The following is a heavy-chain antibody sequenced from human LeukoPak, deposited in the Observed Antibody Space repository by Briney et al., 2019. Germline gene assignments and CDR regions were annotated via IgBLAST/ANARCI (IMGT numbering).Heavy chain of an antibody. J-gene: IGHJ4*02. CDR1: GYTFTGYY. CDR3: ARDMIEYSYGNTYFDY. D-gene: IGHD5-18*01. CDR2: INPNSGGT. Sequence: HRASVKVSCKASGYTFTGYYMHWVRQAPGQGLEWMGWINPNSGGTNYAQKFQGRVTMTRDTSISTAYMELSRLRSDDTAVYYCARDMIEYSYGNTYFDYWGQGTLVTVPS. V-gene: IGHV1-2*02.